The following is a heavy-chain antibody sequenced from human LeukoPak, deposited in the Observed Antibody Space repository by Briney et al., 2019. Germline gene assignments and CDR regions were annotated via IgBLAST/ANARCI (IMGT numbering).Heavy chain of an antibody. D-gene: IGHD6-13*01. J-gene: IGHJ4*02. CDR1: GDSVSSNNVT. CDR2: TYYRSKWSE. CDR3: VRLAGGVFDH. V-gene: IGHV6-1*01. Sequence: SQTLSLTCAISGDSVSSNNVTCNWITQSPSRGLEWLGRTYYRSKWSEDYAVSVKSRIIINPDTSKNQFSLQLNSVTPEDTAVYYCVRLAGGVFDHWGQGTLVTVSA.